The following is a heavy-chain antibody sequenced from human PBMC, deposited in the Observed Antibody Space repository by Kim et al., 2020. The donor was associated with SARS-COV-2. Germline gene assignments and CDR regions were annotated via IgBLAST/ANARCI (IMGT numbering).Heavy chain of an antibody. Sequence: GSTDHNPSRRSRVTIFIATSKCQFSLRLSSVTAADTALYFCARMPYGGFDYWGQGTLVTVSS. V-gene: IGHV4-59*01. CDR3: ARMPYGGFDY. J-gene: IGHJ4*02. D-gene: IGHD3-16*01. CDR2: GST.